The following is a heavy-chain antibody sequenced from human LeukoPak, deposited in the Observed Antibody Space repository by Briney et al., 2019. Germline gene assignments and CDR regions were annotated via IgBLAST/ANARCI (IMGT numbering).Heavy chain of an antibody. D-gene: IGHD1-26*01. CDR2: FDPEDGET. CDR3: TTVAWEVRDFDL. Sequence: ASVKVSCKVSGYSLVDLSIHWVRQAPGEGLEWMGGFDPEDGETVYAQKFQGRVTMTEDTSTDTAYMEVSSLTAEDTAMYYCTTVAWEVRDFDLWGQGTLVSVSS. V-gene: IGHV1-24*01. J-gene: IGHJ4*02. CDR1: GYSLVDLS.